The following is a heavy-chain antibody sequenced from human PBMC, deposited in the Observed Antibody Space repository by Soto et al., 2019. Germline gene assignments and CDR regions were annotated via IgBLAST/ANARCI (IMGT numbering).Heavy chain of an antibody. D-gene: IGHD2-15*01. V-gene: IGHV3-21*01. CDR1: GFTFSSYS. Sequence: GGSLRRSCAASGFTFSSYSMNWVRQAPGKVLELVSSISSSSSYIYYADSVKGRFTISRDNANNSLYLQMNSLRAEDTAVYYCARDLTVVVVPGTGVLDYWGQGTLVNVSS. CDR2: ISSSSSYI. J-gene: IGHJ4*02. CDR3: ARDLTVVVVPGTGVLDY.